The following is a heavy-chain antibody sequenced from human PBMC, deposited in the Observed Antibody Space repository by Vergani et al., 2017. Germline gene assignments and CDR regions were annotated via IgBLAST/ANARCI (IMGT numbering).Heavy chain of an antibody. D-gene: IGHD1-1*01. CDR2: LRYDGSNE. J-gene: IGHJ4*02. CDR3: AKFPLNITTPDRGDF. CDR1: GFSFSTYG. V-gene: IGHV3-30*02. Sequence: QVQLVESGGGVVQPGGSLRLSCAASGFSFSTYGMHWVRQAPGRGLEWVAFLRYDGSNEYYGDAVKGRFIISRDNSKNTLFLQMHSLRVEDTALYYCAKFPLNITTPDRGDFWGQGSLVTVSS.